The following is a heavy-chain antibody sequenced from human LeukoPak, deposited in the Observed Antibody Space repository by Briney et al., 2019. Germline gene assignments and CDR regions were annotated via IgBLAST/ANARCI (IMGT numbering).Heavy chain of an antibody. CDR2: ISWDGGST. CDR3: AKGRIGSRSPFDY. J-gene: IGHJ4*02. V-gene: IGHV3-43D*04. D-gene: IGHD2-21*01. Sequence: PGGXLRLSCAASGFTFDDYGMHWVRQAPGKGLEWVSLISWDGGSTYYADSVKGRFTISRDNSKNSLYLQMNSLGAEDTALYHCAKGRIGSRSPFDYWGQGTLVTVSS. CDR1: GFTFDDYG.